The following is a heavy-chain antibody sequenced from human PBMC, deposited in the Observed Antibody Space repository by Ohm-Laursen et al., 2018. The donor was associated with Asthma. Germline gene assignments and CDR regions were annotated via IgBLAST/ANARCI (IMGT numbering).Heavy chain of an antibody. J-gene: IGHJ4*02. V-gene: IGHV4-31*03. Sequence: TLSLTCTVSGDSINSGNNYWSWIRQHPGKGLEWIGYIYYSGLTYSNPSLRSRVIISVDTSKNQFSLNLTSVTAADTAVYYCARGAFYYESTGYYFFDHWGQGDLVTVSS. CDR1: GDSINSGNNY. D-gene: IGHD3-22*01. CDR2: IYYSGLT. CDR3: ARGAFYYESTGYYFFDH.